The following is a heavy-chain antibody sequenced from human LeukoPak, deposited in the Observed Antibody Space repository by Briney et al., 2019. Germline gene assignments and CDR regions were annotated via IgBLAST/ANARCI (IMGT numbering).Heavy chain of an antibody. J-gene: IGHJ4*02. CDR3: ATPGLLGYCSSAICAPPGY. Sequence: PGGSQRLSCAASGFTFSDYYMSWIRQAPGKGREWVSYISGSSTHTNYADSAKGRFTISRDNAKKSLYLKMNSLRAEDTAVYYCATPGLLGYCSSAICAPPGYWGQGTLVTVSS. D-gene: IGHD2-2*01. CDR1: GFTFSDYY. CDR2: ISGSSTHT. V-gene: IGHV3-11*03.